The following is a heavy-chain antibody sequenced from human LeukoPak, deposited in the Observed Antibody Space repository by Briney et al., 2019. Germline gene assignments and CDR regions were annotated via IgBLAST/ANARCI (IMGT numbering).Heavy chain of an antibody. CDR1: GFSFSNSW. D-gene: IGHD3-22*01. CDR3: ARDAGYYYDSSGYLY. Sequence: GGSLRLSCAASGFSFSNSWMTWVRQSPGKGLEWVANIKQDGSEKYYVDSVKGRFAISRDNAKNSLYLQMNSLRAEDTAVYYCARDAGYYYDSSGYLYWGQGTLVTVSS. V-gene: IGHV3-7*01. J-gene: IGHJ4*02. CDR2: IKQDGSEK.